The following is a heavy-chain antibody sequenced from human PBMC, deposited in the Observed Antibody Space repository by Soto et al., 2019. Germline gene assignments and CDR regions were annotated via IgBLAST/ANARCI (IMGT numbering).Heavy chain of an antibody. CDR2: ISGSGGST. CDR3: AKSYSSSSGYYYGMDV. Sequence: EVQLLESGGGLVQPGGSLRLSCAASGFTFSSYAMSWVRQAPGKGLEWVSAISGSGGSTYYADSVKGRFTISRDNSKNTLDLQMNSLRAEDTAVYYCAKSYSSSSGYYYGMDVWGQGTTVTVSS. D-gene: IGHD6-6*01. CDR1: GFTFSSYA. V-gene: IGHV3-23*01. J-gene: IGHJ6*02.